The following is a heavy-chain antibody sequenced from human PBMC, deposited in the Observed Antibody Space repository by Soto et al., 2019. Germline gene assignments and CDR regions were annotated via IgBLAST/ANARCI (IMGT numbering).Heavy chain of an antibody. Sequence: GGSLRLSCAASGFTFSSYAMHWVRQAPGKGLEWVAVISYDGSNKYYADSVKGRFTISRDNSKNTLYLQMSSLRAEDTAVYYCAREFAVATIRGYYYGMDVWGQGTTVTVSS. D-gene: IGHD5-12*01. CDR2: ISYDGSNK. CDR3: AREFAVATIRGYYYGMDV. J-gene: IGHJ6*02. CDR1: GFTFSSYA. V-gene: IGHV3-30-3*01.